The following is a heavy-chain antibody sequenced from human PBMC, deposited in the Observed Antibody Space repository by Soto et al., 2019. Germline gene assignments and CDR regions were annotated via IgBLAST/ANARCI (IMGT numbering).Heavy chain of an antibody. D-gene: IGHD2-2*01. CDR3: ARVYCSTTTCHVQAFDS. V-gene: IGHV3-48*03. Sequence: EVQLVESGGGLAQPGGSVRLSCAASGFTFSSYEMNWVRQAPGKTLEWVSYISSGGDSSYYADSVKGRFTISRDNAKNSLSLQMNSLRVEDTAVYYCARVYCSTTTCHVQAFDSWGQGPLVTVSS. CDR1: GFTFSSYE. CDR2: ISSGGDSS. J-gene: IGHJ4*02.